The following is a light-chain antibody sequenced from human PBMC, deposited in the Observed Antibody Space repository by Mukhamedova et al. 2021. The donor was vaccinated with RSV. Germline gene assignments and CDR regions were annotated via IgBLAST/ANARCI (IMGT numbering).Light chain of an antibody. Sequence: WYQRRVHGKAPNLLIYAASRLQSGVPSRFSGTGSGTDFTLTINNLQPGDFATYYCQQTYITPFTFGQGTKQDIK. CDR2: AAS. V-gene: IGKV1-39*01. J-gene: IGKJ2*01. CDR3: QQTYITPFT.